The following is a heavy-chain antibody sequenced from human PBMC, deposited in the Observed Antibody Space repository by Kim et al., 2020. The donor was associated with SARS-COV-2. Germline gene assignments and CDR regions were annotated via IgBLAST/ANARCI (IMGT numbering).Heavy chain of an antibody. CDR2: ISYDGSNK. D-gene: IGHD1-26*01. J-gene: IGHJ4*02. V-gene: IGHV3-30-3*01. Sequence: GRSLRLSCAASGFTFSSYAMHWVRQAPGKGLEWVAVISYDGSNKYYADSVKGRFTISRDNSKNTLYLQMNSLRAEDTAVYYCARSGSYRSAFDYWGQGTLVTVSS. CDR3: ARSGSYRSAFDY. CDR1: GFTFSSYA.